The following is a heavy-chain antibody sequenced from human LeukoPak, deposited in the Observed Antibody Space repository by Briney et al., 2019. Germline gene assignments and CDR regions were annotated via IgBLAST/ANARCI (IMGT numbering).Heavy chain of an antibody. Sequence: PGGSLRLSCAASGFTFSSYAMHWVRQAPGKGLEWVALIPYDGSNKYYADSVKGRFTVSRDNSRNTLYLQMNSLRAEDTAVYYCARGSGYLETFDYWGQGTLVTVSS. CDR2: IPYDGSNK. CDR3: ARGSGYLETFDY. V-gene: IGHV3-30*04. CDR1: GFTFSSYA. J-gene: IGHJ4*02. D-gene: IGHD3-22*01.